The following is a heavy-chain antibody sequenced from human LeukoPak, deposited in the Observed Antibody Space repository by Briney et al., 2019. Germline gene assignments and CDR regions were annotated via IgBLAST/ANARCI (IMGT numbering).Heavy chain of an antibody. J-gene: IGHJ4*02. Sequence: GGSLRLSCAASGFTFNTHSMNWVRQAPGKGLEWVSSISDNSNYIYYSDSVEGRFTISRDNAKNSLYLQMNSLRVEDTAVYYCANHFACGSTSCPPFDSWGQGTLVTVSS. V-gene: IGHV3-21*01. CDR3: ANHFACGSTSCPPFDS. CDR2: ISDNSNYI. CDR1: GFTFNTHS. D-gene: IGHD2-2*01.